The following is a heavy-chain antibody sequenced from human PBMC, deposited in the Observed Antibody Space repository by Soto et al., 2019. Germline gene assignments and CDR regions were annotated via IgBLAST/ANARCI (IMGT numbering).Heavy chain of an antibody. CDR1: GGTFISYA. CDR2: IIPIFGTA. CDR3: ARVKYYDILTGQYGMDV. Sequence: GXSVQESCRACGGTFISYAISWVRQAPVQGREWMGGIIPIFGTANYSQKFQDRVTITADKSTSTAYMELSRLRSEDTAVYYCARVKYYDILTGQYGMDVWGQGTTVTVSS. J-gene: IGHJ6*02. V-gene: IGHV1-69*06. D-gene: IGHD3-9*01.